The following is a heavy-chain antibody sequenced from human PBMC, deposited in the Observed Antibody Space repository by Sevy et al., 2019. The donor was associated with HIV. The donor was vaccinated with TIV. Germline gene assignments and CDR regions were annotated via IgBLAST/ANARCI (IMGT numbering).Heavy chain of an antibody. V-gene: IGHV3-53*01. CDR1: GLTVSSNF. J-gene: IGHJ4*02. D-gene: IGHD3-22*01. CDR3: ARGKRTSDYYGSFDY. CDR2: IYIGGST. Sequence: GGSLRLSCAASGLTVSSNFMSWVRQAPGKGLEWVSVIYIGGSTYYADSVKGRFTISRDNSKNTLYLQMNSLRAEDTAVYFCARGKRTSDYYGSFDYWGQGTLVTVSS.